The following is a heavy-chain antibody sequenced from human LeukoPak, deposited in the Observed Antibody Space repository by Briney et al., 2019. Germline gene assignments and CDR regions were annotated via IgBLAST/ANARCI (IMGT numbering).Heavy chain of an antibody. D-gene: IGHD1-26*01. CDR3: ARVTVGAHAFDI. V-gene: IGHV1-46*01. CDR1: GYTFTSYY. Sequence: ASVKVSCKASGYTFTSYYMHWVRQAPGQGLEWMGIINPSGGSTSYAQKLQGRVTMTRDTSTSTVYMELSSLRSEDTAVYYCARVTVGAHAFDIWGQGTMVTVSS. J-gene: IGHJ3*02. CDR2: INPSGGST.